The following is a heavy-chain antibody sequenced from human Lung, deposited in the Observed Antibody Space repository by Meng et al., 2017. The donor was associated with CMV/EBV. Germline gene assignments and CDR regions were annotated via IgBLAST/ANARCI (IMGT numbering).Heavy chain of an antibody. Sequence: SXKISXAASGFTFSSYAMHWVRQAPGKGLEWVAVISDDGTNKYYADSVKGRFTISRDNSKNTLYLQVNSLRAEDTAVYYCARDHTPTVTTVLFDSWGQGSLVXVSS. J-gene: IGHJ4*02. CDR3: ARDHTPTVTTVLFDS. V-gene: IGHV3-30*04. CDR1: GFTFSSYA. CDR2: ISDDGTNK. D-gene: IGHD4-17*01.